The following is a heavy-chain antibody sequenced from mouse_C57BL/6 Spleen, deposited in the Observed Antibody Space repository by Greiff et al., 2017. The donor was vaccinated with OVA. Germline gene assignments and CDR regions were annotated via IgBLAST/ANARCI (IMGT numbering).Heavy chain of an antibody. CDR2: INPSSGYT. CDR1: GYTFTSYW. D-gene: IGHD3-2*02. V-gene: IGHV1-7*01. CDR3: AREAQSYAMDY. J-gene: IGHJ4*01. Sequence: VQRVESGAELAKPGASVKLSCKASGYTFTSYWMHWVKQRPGQGLEWIGYINPSSGYTKYNQKFKDKATLTADKSSSTAYMQLSSLTYEDAAVYYCAREAQSYAMDYWGQGTSVTVSS.